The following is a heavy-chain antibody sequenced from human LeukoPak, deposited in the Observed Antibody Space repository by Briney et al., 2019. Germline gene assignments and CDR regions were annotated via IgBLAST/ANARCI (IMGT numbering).Heavy chain of an antibody. J-gene: IGHJ4*02. CDR1: GYTFSNND. CDR3: VRGAKCSGADCDSTKEYVYYFDY. D-gene: IGHD6-25*01. Sequence: ASVKVSCKASGYTFSNNDINWVRQATGQGLEWMGWMNPISGNTGFAQKFQGRVTITRITSISTAYMEMSSLRSDDTTVYYCVRGAKCSGADCDSTKEYVYYFDYWGQGTLVTVSS. V-gene: IGHV1-8*03. CDR2: MNPISGNT.